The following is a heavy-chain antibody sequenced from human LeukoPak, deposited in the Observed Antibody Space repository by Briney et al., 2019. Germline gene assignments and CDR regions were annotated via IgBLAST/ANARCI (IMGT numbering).Heavy chain of an antibody. D-gene: IGHD1-1*01. Sequence: SETLSLTCTVSGGSISSHYWSWIRQPPGKGLEWIGYIYYSGSTNYNPSLKSRVTISVDTSKNQFSLKLSSVTAADTAVYYCARENWNQFDCWGQGTLVTVSS. J-gene: IGHJ4*02. CDR2: IYYSGST. CDR3: ARENWNQFDC. V-gene: IGHV4-59*11. CDR1: GGSISSHY.